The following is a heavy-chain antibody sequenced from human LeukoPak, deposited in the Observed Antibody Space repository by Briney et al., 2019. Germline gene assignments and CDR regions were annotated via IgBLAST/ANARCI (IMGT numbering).Heavy chain of an antibody. V-gene: IGHV3-48*04. CDR3: ARGDQDIVVVPAAERRAFDI. Sequence: AGGSLRLSCAASGFTFSSYSMNWVRQAPGKGLEWVSYISRSSSTIYYADSVKGRFTISRDNAKNSLYLQMNSLRAEDTAVYYCARGDQDIVVVPAAERRAFDIWGQGTMVTVSS. CDR1: GFTFSSYS. J-gene: IGHJ3*02. CDR2: ISRSSSTI. D-gene: IGHD2-2*01.